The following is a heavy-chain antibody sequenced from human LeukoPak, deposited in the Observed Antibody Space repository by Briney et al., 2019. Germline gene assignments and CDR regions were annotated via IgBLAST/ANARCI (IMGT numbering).Heavy chain of an antibody. V-gene: IGHV4-59*08. CDR3: ARGDSSGYDAFDI. Sequence: PSETLSLTCTVSGGSISSYYWSWIRQPPGKGLEWIGYIYYRGSTDYNPSLKSRVTISVDTSKNQFSLKLSSVTAADTAVYYCARGDSSGYDAFDIWGQGTMVTVSS. CDR1: GGSISSYY. D-gene: IGHD3-22*01. CDR2: IYYRGST. J-gene: IGHJ3*02.